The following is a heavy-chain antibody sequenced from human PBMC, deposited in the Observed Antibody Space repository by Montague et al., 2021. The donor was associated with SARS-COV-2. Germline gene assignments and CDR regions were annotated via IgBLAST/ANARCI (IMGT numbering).Heavy chain of an antibody. CDR3: AKDAVTIGVEVDLMDD. CDR2: MSGIGVRT. J-gene: IGHJ6*02. CDR1: GFIFSNYA. D-gene: IGHD4-11*01. Sequence: SLRLSCAASGFIFSNYAMTWVRQAPGKGLEWVSTMSGIGVRTYYADSVKGRFTISRDCSKNTLYLQMNSLRVEDTAVYYCAKDAVTIGVEVDLMDDWGQGTTVIVSS. V-gene: IGHV3-23*01.